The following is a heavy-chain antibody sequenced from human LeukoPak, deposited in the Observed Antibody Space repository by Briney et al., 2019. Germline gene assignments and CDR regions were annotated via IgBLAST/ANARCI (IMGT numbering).Heavy chain of an antibody. Sequence: GGSLRLSCAASGFGVSKNDMTWVRQAPGKGLEWVSVIHYGGATYYTDSVKGRFVISKDDSKNTLYLQMNNLRVEDTAVYYCAGTTFVFGSGTYPYWGQETLVTVSS. CDR3: AGTTFVFGSGTYPY. CDR1: GFGVSKND. V-gene: IGHV3-66*01. D-gene: IGHD3-10*01. CDR2: IHYGGAT. J-gene: IGHJ4*02.